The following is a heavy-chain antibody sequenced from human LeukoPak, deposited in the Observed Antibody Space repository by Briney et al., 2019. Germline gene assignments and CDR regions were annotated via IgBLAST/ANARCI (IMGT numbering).Heavy chain of an antibody. J-gene: IGHJ5*02. CDR1: GFTFSSSA. Sequence: GGSLRLSCAASGFTFSSSAMHWVRQAPGKGLEWVAFLSYDSRSEFYADSVKGRFSISRDNPKNTLFLQINSLRVEDTAMYFCARNPYTEFWFDPWGPGTLVTVSS. D-gene: IGHD3-10*01. V-gene: IGHV3-30*04. CDR3: ARNPYTEFWFDP. CDR2: LSYDSRSE.